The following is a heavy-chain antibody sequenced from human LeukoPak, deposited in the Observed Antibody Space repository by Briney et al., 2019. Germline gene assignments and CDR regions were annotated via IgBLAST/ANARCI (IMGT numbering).Heavy chain of an antibody. D-gene: IGHD3-16*02. CDR1: GFIFSNYW. CDR3: ARDSSDGGTSSYRQSDY. V-gene: IGHV3-7*01. J-gene: IGHJ4*02. Sequence: TGGSLRLSCEASGFIFSNYWMSWVCQAPGKGPEWVANMKQDGSEKFYMDSVKGRFTISRDNANNSLYLQMNNLSAEDTAVYYSARDSSDGGTSSYRQSDYWGQGTLVTVSS. CDR2: MKQDGSEK.